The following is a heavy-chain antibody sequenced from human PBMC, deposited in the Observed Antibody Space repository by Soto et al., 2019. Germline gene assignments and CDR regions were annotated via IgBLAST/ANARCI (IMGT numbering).Heavy chain of an antibody. CDR2: ISYDGSNK. Sequence: LSLTCAVSGGSISSSNWWSWVRQAPGKGLEWVAVISYDGSNKNYADSVKGRFTISRDNSKNTQYLQMNSLRAEDTAVYYCAKEVWSGPMDVWGQGTTVTVSS. CDR3: AKEVWSGPMDV. J-gene: IGHJ6*02. D-gene: IGHD3-3*01. V-gene: IGHV3-30*18. CDR1: GGSISSSN.